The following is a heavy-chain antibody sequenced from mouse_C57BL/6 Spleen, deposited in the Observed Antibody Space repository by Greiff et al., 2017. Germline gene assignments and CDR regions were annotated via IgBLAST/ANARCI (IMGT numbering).Heavy chain of an antibody. V-gene: IGHV7-3*01. CDR2: IRNKANGYTT. Sequence: EVMLVESGGGLVQPGGSLSLSCAASGFTFTDYYMSWVRQPPGKALEWLGFIRNKANGYTTEYSASVKGRFTISRDNSQSILYHQMHARIAEDSATYYCARWGDGHPSYDMDYWGQGTSVTVSS. CDR3: ARWGDGHPSYDMDY. CDR1: GFTFTDYY. J-gene: IGHJ4*01. D-gene: IGHD2-3*01.